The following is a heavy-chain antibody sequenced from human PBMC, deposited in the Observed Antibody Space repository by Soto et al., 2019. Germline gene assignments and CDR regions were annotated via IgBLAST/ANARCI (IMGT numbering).Heavy chain of an antibody. CDR1: GYTLTELS. CDR2: FDPEDGET. V-gene: IGHV1-24*01. J-gene: IGHJ3*02. D-gene: IGHD3-3*01. CDR3: ATARFLEWLPKVYAFDI. Sequence: ASVKVSCKVSGYTLTELSMHWVRQAPGKGLEWMGGFDPEDGETIYAQKFQGRVTMTEDTSTDTAYMELSSLRSEDMAVYYCATARFLEWLPKVYAFDIWGQGTMVTVSS.